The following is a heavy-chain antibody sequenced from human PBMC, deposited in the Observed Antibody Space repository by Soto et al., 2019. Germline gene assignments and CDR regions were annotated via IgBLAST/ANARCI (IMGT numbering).Heavy chain of an antibody. Sequence: XTLSPPCTVSGGSVSSYYWSWIRQPPAKGLEWIGRIYPRGSTNYNSSLKGRVTMSVDTSKKQLSLKLSSVTAADTAVYYCARTRFVDYGDYALDYWGQGTLVTVSS. CDR2: IYPRGST. D-gene: IGHD4-17*01. J-gene: IGHJ4*02. CDR1: GGSVSSYY. CDR3: ARTRFVDYGDYALDY. V-gene: IGHV4-4*07.